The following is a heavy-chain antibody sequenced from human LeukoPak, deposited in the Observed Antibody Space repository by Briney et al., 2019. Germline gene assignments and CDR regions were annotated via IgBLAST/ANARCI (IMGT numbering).Heavy chain of an antibody. Sequence: GGSLRLSCAASGFTFSSYWMHWVRQAPGKGLVWVSRINSDGSSTSYADSVKGRFTISRDNAKNSLYLQMNSLRAEDTALYYCAKDYHYDRTYFDYWGQGTLVTVSS. V-gene: IGHV3-74*01. CDR1: GFTFSSYW. CDR2: INSDGSST. CDR3: AKDYHYDRTYFDY. J-gene: IGHJ4*02. D-gene: IGHD3-3*01.